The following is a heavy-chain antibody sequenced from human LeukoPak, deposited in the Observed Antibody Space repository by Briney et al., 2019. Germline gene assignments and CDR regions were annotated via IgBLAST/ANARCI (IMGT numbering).Heavy chain of an antibody. J-gene: IGHJ4*02. CDR1: GYTFTGYY. D-gene: IGHD2-15*01. V-gene: IGHV1-2*02. CDR3: ARGPLREYCSGGSCSTYGPFRGSD. Sequence: RASVKVSCKASGYTFTGYYINWVRQAPGQGLEWMGWINPNSGGTNYAQKFQGRVTMTRDTSISTAYMELSRLRSDDTAVYYCARGPLREYCSGGSCSTYGPFRGSDWGQGTLVTVSS. CDR2: INPNSGGT.